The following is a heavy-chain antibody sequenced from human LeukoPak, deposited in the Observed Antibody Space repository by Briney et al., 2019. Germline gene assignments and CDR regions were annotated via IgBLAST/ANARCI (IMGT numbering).Heavy chain of an antibody. V-gene: IGHV1-46*01. CDR3: ARGPGYYYDSSGYQVDY. D-gene: IGHD3-22*01. J-gene: IGHJ4*02. CDR2: INPSGGST. CDR1: GYTFTSYY. Sequence: GASVKVSCKASGYTFTSYYMHWVRQAPGQGLEWMGIINPSGGSTSYAQKFQGRVTMTRDTSTSTAYMELSSLRSEDTAVYYCARGPGYYYDSSGYQVDYWGQGTLVTVSS.